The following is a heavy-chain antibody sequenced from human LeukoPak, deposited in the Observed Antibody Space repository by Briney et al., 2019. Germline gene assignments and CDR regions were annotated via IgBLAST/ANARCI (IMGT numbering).Heavy chain of an antibody. D-gene: IGHD5/OR15-5a*01. CDR2: IYPGDSDT. J-gene: IGHJ6*03. Sequence: KSGESLKISCKGSGYRFTSYWIGWVRQMPGKGLEWMGIIYPGDSDTGYSPSFQGQVTMSADKSISTAYLQWSSLKASDTAMYYCARHSVPSANAYYMDVWGKGTTVTVSS. CDR3: ARHSVPSANAYYMDV. V-gene: IGHV5-51*01. CDR1: GYRFTSYW.